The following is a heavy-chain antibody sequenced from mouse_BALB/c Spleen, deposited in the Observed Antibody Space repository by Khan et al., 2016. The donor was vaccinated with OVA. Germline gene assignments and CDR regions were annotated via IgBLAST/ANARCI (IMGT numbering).Heavy chain of an antibody. J-gene: IGHJ4*01. V-gene: IGHV2-6-1*01. CDR3: ARQPYYHYNIMDY. D-gene: IGHD2-10*01. Sequence: VQLVESGPGLVAPPQSLSITCTISGFSLTNYGVHWVRQPPGKGLEWLVVIWSDGSTTYNSALKSRLTISKDNSKSQVFLKMNSLQTDDTAVYFCARQPYYHYNIMDYWGQGTSVTVSS. CDR1: GFSLTNYG. CDR2: IWSDGST.